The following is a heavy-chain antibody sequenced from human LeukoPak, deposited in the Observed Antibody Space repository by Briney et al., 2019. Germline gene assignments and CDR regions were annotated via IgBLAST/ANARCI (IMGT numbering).Heavy chain of an antibody. CDR2: ISSSGSTI. Sequence: GGSLRLSCAASGFTFSDYYMSWIRQAPGKGLEWVSYISSSGSTIYYADSVKGRFTISRDNAKNSLYLQMNSLRAEDTAVYYCARDHLTHSQDCSGGSCYNYWGQGTLVTVSS. J-gene: IGHJ4*02. CDR1: GFTFSDYY. CDR3: ARDHLTHSQDCSGGSCYNY. D-gene: IGHD2-15*01. V-gene: IGHV3-11*01.